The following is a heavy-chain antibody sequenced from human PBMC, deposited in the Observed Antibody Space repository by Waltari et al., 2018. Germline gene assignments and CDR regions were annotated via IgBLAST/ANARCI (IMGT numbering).Heavy chain of an antibody. CDR1: GFMFGSNG. D-gene: IGHD1-1*01. CDR3: ARGPVDGTKRGAFDI. Sequence: QVQLVESGGNVVRPGRSLRLSRVGSGFMFGSNGMHWVRQAPGKGLEWVAGVSYDGSGTYYGDSGKGRFTISRDNSNNTLHLQMNSLRDEDTAIFYCARGPVDGTKRGAFDIWGQGTMVTVSS. V-gene: IGHV3-30*03. J-gene: IGHJ3*02. CDR2: VSYDGSGT.